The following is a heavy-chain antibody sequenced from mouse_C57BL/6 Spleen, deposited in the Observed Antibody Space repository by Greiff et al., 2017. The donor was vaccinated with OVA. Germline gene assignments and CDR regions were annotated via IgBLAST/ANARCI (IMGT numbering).Heavy chain of an antibody. CDR1: GYTFTSYW. J-gene: IGHJ4*01. CDR2: IDPSDSYT. Sequence: VQLQQPGAELVKPGASVKLSCKASGYTFTSYWMQWVKQRPGQGLEWIGEIDPSDSYTNYNQKFKGKATLPVDTSSSTAYMQLSSLTSEDSAVYYCAYYSNYVQGDYWGQGTSVTVSS. D-gene: IGHD2-5*01. CDR3: AYYSNYVQGDY. V-gene: IGHV1-50*01.